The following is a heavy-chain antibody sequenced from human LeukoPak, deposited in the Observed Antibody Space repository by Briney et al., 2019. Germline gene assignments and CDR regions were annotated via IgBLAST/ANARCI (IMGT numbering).Heavy chain of an antibody. CDR3: ARAGGYYDSSSYSYYFDY. CDR1: GFTFSSYA. V-gene: IGHV3-30-3*01. D-gene: IGHD3-22*01. J-gene: IGHJ4*02. Sequence: GRSLRLSCAASGFTFSSYAMHWVRQAPGKGLDWVAVISYDGSNKYYADSVKGRFTISRDNSKNTLYLQMNSLRAEDTAVYYCARAGGYYDSSSYSYYFDYWGQGTLVTVSS. CDR2: ISYDGSNK.